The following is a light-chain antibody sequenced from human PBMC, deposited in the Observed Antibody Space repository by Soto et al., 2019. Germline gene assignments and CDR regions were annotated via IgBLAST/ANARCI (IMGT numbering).Light chain of an antibody. CDR1: PSVNSNY. V-gene: IGKV3-20*01. Sequence: IGLTQSPGTLSLSPGERATLYCRASPSVNSNYLACYQHKPGQAPRLLIYGATSRATGIPERFSGSGSRTDCSLHISRLEPEDFGVYYWQQYRNPVGFFGGGTNVEIK. CDR2: GAT. CDR3: QQYRNPVGF. J-gene: IGKJ4*01.